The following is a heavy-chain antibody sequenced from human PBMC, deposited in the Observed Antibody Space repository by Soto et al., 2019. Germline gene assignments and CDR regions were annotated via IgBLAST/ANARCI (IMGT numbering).Heavy chain of an antibody. CDR2: IYYSGST. CDR3: ARRAETNGWNGFGADKYYFDF. CDR1: GGSISSGGYY. J-gene: IGHJ4*02. Sequence: TLSLTCSVSGGSISSGGYYWSWIRQHPGKGLEWIGYIYYSGSTYYNPSLKSRVTISVKTSKNQFSLKLSSLRSEDTAVYYCARRAETNGWNGFGADKYYFDFWGQGTLVTVSS. D-gene: IGHD1-1*01. V-gene: IGHV4-31*03.